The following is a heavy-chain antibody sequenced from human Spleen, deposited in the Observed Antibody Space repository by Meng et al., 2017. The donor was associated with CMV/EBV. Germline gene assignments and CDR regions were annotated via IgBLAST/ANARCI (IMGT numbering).Heavy chain of an antibody. CDR2: ISSSSSYT. CDR3: ARTPARDAKIQNVSPGAFDI. Sequence: QVQLVGSGGGVVQPGRSLRLSCAASGFTFSDYYMSWIRQAPGKGLEWVSYISSSSSYTNYADSVKGRFTISRDNSKNTLYLQMNSLRAEDTAVYYCARTPARDAKIQNVSPGAFDIWGQGTMVTVSS. V-gene: IGHV3-11*05. D-gene: IGHD1-1*01. J-gene: IGHJ3*02. CDR1: GFTFSDYY.